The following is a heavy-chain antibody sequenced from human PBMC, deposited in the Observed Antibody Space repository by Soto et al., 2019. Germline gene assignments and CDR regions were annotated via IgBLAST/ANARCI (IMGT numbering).Heavy chain of an antibody. V-gene: IGHV3-30*18. J-gene: IGHJ6*02. CDR1: GFPFSTYG. Sequence: QVQLVESGGRVVQPGKSLRLSCAASGFPFSTYGMHWVRQAPGKGLEWVAVISYDGSHKYYADSVKGRFTTSRDNSKNTVYLEINSLRAEDTARYYCAKKDITLVREVVISATVYPYDHHGLDFWGRGTTVTVS. D-gene: IGHD3-10*01. CDR3: AKKDITLVREVVISATVYPYDHHGLDF. CDR2: ISYDGSHK.